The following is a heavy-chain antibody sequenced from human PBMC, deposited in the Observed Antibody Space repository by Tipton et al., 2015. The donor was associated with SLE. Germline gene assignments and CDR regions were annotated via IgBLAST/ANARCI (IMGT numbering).Heavy chain of an antibody. CDR1: GGSISSYY. CDR3: ARSGTARIAGAGPAFDI. Sequence: TLSLTCTVSGGSISSYYWSWIRQPPGKGLEWIGYIYYSGSTNYNPSLKSRVTISVDTSKNQFSLKLSSVTAADTAVYYRARSGTARIAGAGPAFDIWGQGTMVTVSS. J-gene: IGHJ3*02. CDR2: IYYSGST. V-gene: IGHV4-59*01. D-gene: IGHD6-19*01.